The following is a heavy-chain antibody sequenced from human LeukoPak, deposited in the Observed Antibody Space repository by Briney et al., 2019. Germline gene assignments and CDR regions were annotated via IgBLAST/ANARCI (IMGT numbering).Heavy chain of an antibody. Sequence: SETLSLTCAVYGGSFSGYYWSWIRQPAGKGLEWIGRIYTSGSTNYNPSLKSRVTMSVDTSKNQFSLKLSSVTAADTAVYYCARGGYYGPHLGFDPWGQGTLVTVSS. CDR1: GGSFSGYY. D-gene: IGHD3-10*01. V-gene: IGHV4-59*10. CDR3: ARGGYYGPHLGFDP. CDR2: IYTSGST. J-gene: IGHJ5*02.